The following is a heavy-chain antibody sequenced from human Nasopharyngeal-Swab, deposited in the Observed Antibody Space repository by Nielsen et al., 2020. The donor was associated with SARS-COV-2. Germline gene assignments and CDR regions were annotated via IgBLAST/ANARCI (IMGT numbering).Heavy chain of an antibody. CDR2: ISSSSSYI. CDR3: ARSPSYYDFWSGYSFNYYYYYYMDV. D-gene: IGHD3-3*01. CDR1: GFTFSSYS. J-gene: IGHJ6*03. Sequence: GGSLRLSCAASGFTFSSYSMNWVRQAPGKGLEWVSSISSSSSYIYYADSVKGRFTISRGNAKNSLYLQMNSLRAEDTAVYYCARSPSYYDFWSGYSFNYYYYYYMDVWGKGTTVTVSS. V-gene: IGHV3-21*01.